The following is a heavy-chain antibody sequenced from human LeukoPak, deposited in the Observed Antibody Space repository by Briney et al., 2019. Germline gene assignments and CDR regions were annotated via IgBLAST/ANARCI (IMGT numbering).Heavy chain of an antibody. V-gene: IGHV1-69*05. CDR3: ARDRGGYSYGYEPYYFDY. CDR1: GGTFSSNA. Sequence: GASVKVSCKASGGTFSSNAISWVRHAPGQGIEWMGGIIPIFGTANYAQKFQGRVTITTYESTSTAYMELSSLRSEDTAVYYCARDRGGYSYGYEPYYFDYWGQGTLVTVSS. CDR2: IIPIFGTA. D-gene: IGHD5-18*01. J-gene: IGHJ4*02.